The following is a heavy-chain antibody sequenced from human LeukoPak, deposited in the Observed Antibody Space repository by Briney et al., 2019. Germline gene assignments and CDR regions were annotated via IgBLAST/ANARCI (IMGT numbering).Heavy chain of an antibody. CDR2: IYPGDSDT. J-gene: IGHJ4*02. D-gene: IGHD1-1*01. CDR3: ARSGIASTTSDY. Sequence: GESLKISYKTSGYYFAGYWIGWVRQIPGKGLEWMGIIYPGDSDTKYSPSFQGQVTISADKSISTAYLQWSSLRASDTAMYYCARSGIASTTSDYWGQGTLVTVSS. V-gene: IGHV5-51*01. CDR1: GYYFAGYW.